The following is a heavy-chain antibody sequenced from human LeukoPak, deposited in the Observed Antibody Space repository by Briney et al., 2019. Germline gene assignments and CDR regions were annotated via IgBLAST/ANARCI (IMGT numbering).Heavy chain of an antibody. J-gene: IGHJ4*02. Sequence: GGSLRLSCAASGFTFSSYGMNWVRQAPGKGLEWVSGISGSGGTTYYADSVKGRFTISRGNSKNSLSPQVSSLRAEDTAVYYCAKTNGYYSDWGQGTLVTVSS. D-gene: IGHD3-22*01. V-gene: IGHV3-23*01. CDR3: AKTNGYYSD. CDR1: GFTFSSYG. CDR2: ISGSGGTT.